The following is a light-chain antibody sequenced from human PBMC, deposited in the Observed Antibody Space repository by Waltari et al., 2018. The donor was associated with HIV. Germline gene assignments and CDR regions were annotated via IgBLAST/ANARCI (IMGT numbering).Light chain of an antibody. J-gene: IGLJ2*01. V-gene: IGLV1-47*01. Sequence: QSVLTQPPSASGTPGQRVTISCSGASSNIGSNYVYWYQELPGTAPKLLIYRTDRRPSGVPDRFSGSKSGTSASLAISGLRSEDEADYYCAAWDDSLSALFGGGTKLTVL. CDR2: RTD. CDR1: SSNIGSNY. CDR3: AAWDDSLSAL.